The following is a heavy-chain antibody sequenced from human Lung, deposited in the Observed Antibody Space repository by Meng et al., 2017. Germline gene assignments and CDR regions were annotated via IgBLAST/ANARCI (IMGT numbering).Heavy chain of an antibody. Sequence: QVHVWRSGAEGKKPAASVKVSCKASGYTFPDYWLHWVRRAPGQGLEWMGRINPKSGDTHYAQRFQGRVTMTGDTSISTAYMELSGLRSDDTAMYYCARDEDIAAAGKLFGDYLGQGTLVTVSS. CDR1: GYTFPDYW. D-gene: IGHD6-13*01. V-gene: IGHV1-2*06. CDR3: ARDEDIAAAGKLFGDY. J-gene: IGHJ4*02. CDR2: INPKSGDT.